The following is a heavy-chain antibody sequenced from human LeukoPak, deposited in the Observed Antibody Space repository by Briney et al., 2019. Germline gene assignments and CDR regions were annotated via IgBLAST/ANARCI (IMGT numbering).Heavy chain of an antibody. Sequence: PGRSLRLSCTAAGFTFSNCGMHCVRQAPGNRLEWVAVFSYDGTDIYYRDSVKGPFTISRDISKNTLYLQMNSLRAEDTAVYYCVKEQRSGGYRVADYWGQGTLVTVSS. J-gene: IGHJ4*02. D-gene: IGHD6-19*01. V-gene: IGHV3-30*18. CDR2: FSYDGTDI. CDR3: VKEQRSGGYRVADY. CDR1: GFTFSNCG.